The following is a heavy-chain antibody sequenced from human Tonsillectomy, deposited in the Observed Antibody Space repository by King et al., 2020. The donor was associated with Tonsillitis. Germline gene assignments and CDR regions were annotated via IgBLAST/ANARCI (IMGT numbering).Heavy chain of an antibody. Sequence: VPLQESGPRLVKPSQTLSLTCTVSGGSISSSGYYWRWIRQHPGKGLEWMGNIYYTGTTEDNPSLKSRLTMSVDTSKNQFSLKLDSVTSADTAMYFCARYSSTWSFDYWGLGTLVTVSS. CDR3: ARYSSTWSFDY. V-gene: IGHV4-31*03. D-gene: IGHD6-13*01. J-gene: IGHJ4*02. CDR1: GGSISSSGYY. CDR2: IYYTGTT.